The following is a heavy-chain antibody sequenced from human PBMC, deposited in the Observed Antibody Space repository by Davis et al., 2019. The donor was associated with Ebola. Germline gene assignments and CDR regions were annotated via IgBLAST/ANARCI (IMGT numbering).Heavy chain of an antibody. D-gene: IGHD2-2*01. CDR2: ISSSSSYI. Sequence: GESLKISCAASGFTFSSYSMNWVRQAPGKGLEWVSSISSSSSYIYYADSVKGRFTIPRDNAKNSLYLQMNSLRAEDTAVYYCARDTPGGGYCSSTSCYVDYYYGMDVWGQGTTVTVSS. CDR3: ARDTPGGGYCSSTSCYVDYYYGMDV. J-gene: IGHJ6*02. CDR1: GFTFSSYS. V-gene: IGHV3-21*01.